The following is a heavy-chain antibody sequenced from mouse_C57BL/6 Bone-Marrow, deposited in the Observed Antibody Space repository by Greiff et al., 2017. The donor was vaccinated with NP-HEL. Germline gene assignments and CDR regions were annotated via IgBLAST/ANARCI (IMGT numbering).Heavy chain of an antibody. CDR3: ARWFAY. CDR2: IDPANGNT. V-gene: IGHV14-3*01. CDR1: GFNIKNTY. Sequence: VQLQQSVAELVRPGASVKLSCTASGFNIKNTYMPWVKQRPEQGLEWIGRIDPANGNTKYAPKFQGKATITADTSSNTAYLQLSSLTSEDTAIYYCARWFAYWGQGTLVTVSA. J-gene: IGHJ3*01.